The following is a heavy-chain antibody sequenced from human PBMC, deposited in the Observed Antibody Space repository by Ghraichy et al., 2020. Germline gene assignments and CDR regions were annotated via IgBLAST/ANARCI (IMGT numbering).Heavy chain of an antibody. Sequence: GGSLRLSCTASGFNFGDYTILWFRQAPGKGLEWVSLIGSTASGGAKEYAASVRDRFTVSRDDSKSVASLQMNSLKSEDTAVYYCTRGFPAGPTTDYWGQGTLVTV. CDR2: IGSTASGGAK. CDR3: TRGFPAGPTTDY. V-gene: IGHV3-49*03. J-gene: IGHJ4*02. D-gene: IGHD1-26*01. CDR1: GFNFGDYT.